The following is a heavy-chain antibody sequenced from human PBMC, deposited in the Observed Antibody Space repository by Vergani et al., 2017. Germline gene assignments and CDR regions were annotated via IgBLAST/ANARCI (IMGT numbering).Heavy chain of an antibody. D-gene: IGHD6-19*01. CDR3: ARHSXVEWLVKVGWIDP. CDR2: IYYSGST. Sequence: QLQLQESGPGLVKPSATLALTCSVSGASIRSSNYYLGWIRQPPGKGLEWIASIYYSGSTYYNPSLKSRVTISVDTSKNQFSLKLSSVTAADTAVYFCARHSXVEWLVKVGWIDPWGQGILVTVSS. CDR1: GASIRSSNYY. V-gene: IGHV4-39*01. J-gene: IGHJ5*02.